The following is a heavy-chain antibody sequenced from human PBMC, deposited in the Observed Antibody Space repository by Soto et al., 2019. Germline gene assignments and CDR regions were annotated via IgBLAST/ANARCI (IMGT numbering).Heavy chain of an antibody. CDR3: AKDTAYRLHNYYYGMDV. V-gene: IGHV3-23*01. CDR1: GFTFSSYA. D-gene: IGHD4-4*01. Sequence: PGGSLRLSCAASGFTFSSYAMSWVRQAPGKGLEWVSAISGSGGSTYYADSVKGRFTISRDNSKNTLYLQMNSLRAEDTAVYYCAKDTAYRLHNYYYGMDVWGQGTTVTVSS. CDR2: ISGSGGST. J-gene: IGHJ6*02.